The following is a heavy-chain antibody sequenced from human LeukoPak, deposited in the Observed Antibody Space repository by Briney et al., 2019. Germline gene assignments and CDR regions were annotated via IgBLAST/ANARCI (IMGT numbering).Heavy chain of an antibody. V-gene: IGHV4-4*07. CDR1: GGSISSYY. J-gene: IGHJ4*02. CDR3: ARGGYSSSSFDY. D-gene: IGHD6-6*01. CDR2: IYTSGST. Sequence: SETLSLTCTVSGGSISSYYWSWIRQPAGKGLEWIGRIYTSGSTNYNPSLKSRVTVSVDTSKNQLSLKLSSVTAADTAVYYCARGGYSSSSFDYWGQGTLVTVSS.